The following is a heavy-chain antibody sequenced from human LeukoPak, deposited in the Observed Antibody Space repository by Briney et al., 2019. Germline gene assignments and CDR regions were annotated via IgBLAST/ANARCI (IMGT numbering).Heavy chain of an antibody. Sequence: PSETLSLTCTVSGGSISSGGYYWSWIRQPPGKGLEWIGYIYYSGSTNYNPSLKSRVTISVDTSKNQFSLKLSSVTAADTAVYYCASTNEFSSSWYKRDAFDIWGQGTMVTVSS. D-gene: IGHD6-13*01. CDR3: ASTNEFSSSWYKRDAFDI. CDR1: GGSISSGGYY. V-gene: IGHV4-61*08. CDR2: IYYSGST. J-gene: IGHJ3*02.